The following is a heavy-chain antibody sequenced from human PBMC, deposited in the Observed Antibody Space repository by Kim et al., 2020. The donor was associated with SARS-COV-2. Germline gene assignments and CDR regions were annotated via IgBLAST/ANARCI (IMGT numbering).Heavy chain of an antibody. Sequence: RFTISRDNAKNSLYLQMNSLRAEDTAVYYCARDLERYDSSGYYYHDAFDIWGQGTMVTVSS. D-gene: IGHD3-22*01. J-gene: IGHJ3*02. CDR3: ARDLERYDSSGYYYHDAFDI. V-gene: IGHV3-11*06.